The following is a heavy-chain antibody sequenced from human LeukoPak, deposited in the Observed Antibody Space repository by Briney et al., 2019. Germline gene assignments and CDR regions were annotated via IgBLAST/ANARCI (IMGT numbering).Heavy chain of an antibody. J-gene: IGHJ5*02. CDR1: GGSLRGYY. CDR2: INHSGST. CDR3: ARSVSGSYYDWFDP. D-gene: IGHD1-26*01. Sequence: SETLSLTCEVYGGSLRGYYWSWIRQPPGRGLEWIGEINHSGSTNYNPSLESRVTISADTSKIQFYLKVTSVTAAYTAVYYCARSVSGSYYDWFDPWGQGTLVTVSS. V-gene: IGHV4-34*01.